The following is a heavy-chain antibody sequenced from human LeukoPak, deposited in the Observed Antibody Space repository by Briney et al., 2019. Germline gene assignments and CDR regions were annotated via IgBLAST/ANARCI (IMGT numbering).Heavy chain of an antibody. V-gene: IGHV3-30-3*01. CDR2: ISYDGSNK. D-gene: IGHD2-21*02. CDR1: GFTFSSYA. CDR3: ARSSLVTPFDY. J-gene: IGHJ4*02. Sequence: PGGSLRLSCAASGFTFSSYAMHWVRQAPGKGLEWVAVISYDGSNKYYADSVKGRFTISRDNSKNTLYLQMNSLRAEDTAVYYCARSSLVTPFDYWGQGTLVTVSS.